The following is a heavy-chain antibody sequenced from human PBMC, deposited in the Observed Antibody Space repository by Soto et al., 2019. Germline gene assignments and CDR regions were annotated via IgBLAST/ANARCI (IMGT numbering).Heavy chain of an antibody. CDR1: GFTFSDYY. CDR3: ASPLRYFDGPGGY. J-gene: IGHJ4*02. Sequence: GGSLRLSCAASGFTFSDYYMSWIRQAPGKGLEWVSYISSSSSYTNYADSVKGRFTISRDNAKNSLYLQMNSLRAEDTAVYYCASPLRYFDGPGGYWGQGTLVTVSS. CDR2: ISSSSSYT. D-gene: IGHD3-9*01. V-gene: IGHV3-11*06.